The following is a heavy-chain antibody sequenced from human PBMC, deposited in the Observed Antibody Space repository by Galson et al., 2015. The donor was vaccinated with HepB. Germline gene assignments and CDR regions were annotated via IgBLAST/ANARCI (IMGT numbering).Heavy chain of an antibody. D-gene: IGHD3-9*01. CDR3: ARDSTGPYYYYYYMDV. V-gene: IGHV1-69*13. J-gene: IGHJ6*03. CDR1: GGTFSSYA. CDR2: IIPIFGTA. Sequence: SVKVSCKASGGTFSSYAISWVRQAPGQGLEWMGGIIPIFGTANYAQKFQGRVTITADESTSTAYMELSSLRSEDTAVYYCARDSTGPYYYYYYMDVWGKGTTVTVSS.